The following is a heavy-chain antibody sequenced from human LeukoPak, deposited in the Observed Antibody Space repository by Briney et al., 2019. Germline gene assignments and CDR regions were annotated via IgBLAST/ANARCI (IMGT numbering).Heavy chain of an antibody. CDR1: GYTLTSYV. D-gene: IGHD6-19*01. CDR2: INAGNGNT. J-gene: IGHJ4*02. CDR3: ARAAYSSGWPLYYFDY. Sequence: ASVKVSCKASGYTLTSYVMHWVRQAPGQRLKWVGWINAGNGNTKYSQEFQGRLTITRDTSANTAYMELSSLRSEDMAVYYCARAAYSSGWPLYYFDYWGEGTLVTVSS. V-gene: IGHV1-3*03.